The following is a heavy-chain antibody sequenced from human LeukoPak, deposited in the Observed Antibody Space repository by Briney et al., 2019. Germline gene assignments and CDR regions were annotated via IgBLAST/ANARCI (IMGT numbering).Heavy chain of an antibody. CDR2: INHSGST. V-gene: IGHV4-34*01. Sequence: PSETLSLTCAVYGGSFSGYYWSWIRQPPGKGLEWIGEINHSGSTNYNPSLKSRVTISVDTSKNQFSLKLSSVTAADTAVYYCARDFFGQQLAFYYYYGMDVWAKGPRSPSP. J-gene: IGHJ6*02. CDR1: GGSFSGYY. D-gene: IGHD6-13*01. CDR3: ARDFFGQQLAFYYYYGMDV.